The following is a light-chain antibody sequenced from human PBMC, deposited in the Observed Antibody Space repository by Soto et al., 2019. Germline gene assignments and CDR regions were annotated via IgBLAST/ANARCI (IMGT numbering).Light chain of an antibody. CDR2: WAS. V-gene: IGKV4-1*01. CDR3: KKYYTTPPL. Sequence: DIVMTQSPDSLAVSLGERATINCKSSQSVLYSSNNENYLAWYQQKPGQPPKLLIYWASTRKSGVPDRFSGSGYGTDFTLTISSLHAEDVAVYYCKKYYTTPPLFGQGTQVEIK. CDR1: QSVLYSSNNENY. J-gene: IGKJ1*01.